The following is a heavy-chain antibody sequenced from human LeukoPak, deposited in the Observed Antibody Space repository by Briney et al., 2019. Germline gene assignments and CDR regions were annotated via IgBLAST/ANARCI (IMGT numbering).Heavy chain of an antibody. CDR2: ISYDGSKK. Sequence: GGSLRLSCAASGFTFRSSEMNWVRQAPGKGLEWVAVISYDGSKKYHADSVKGRFTISRDNSKNTLYLQMNSLSAEDTAVYYCAKAPMGGYDVRAFDIWGQGTMVTVSS. D-gene: IGHD1-26*01. J-gene: IGHJ3*02. CDR3: AKAPMGGYDVRAFDI. CDR1: GFTFRSSE. V-gene: IGHV3-30*18.